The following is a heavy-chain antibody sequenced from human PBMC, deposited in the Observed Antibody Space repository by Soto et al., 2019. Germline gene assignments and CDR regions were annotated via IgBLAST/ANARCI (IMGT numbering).Heavy chain of an antibody. CDR1: RGSFSGYY. Sequence: SSETLSLTCAVYRGSFSGYYWSWIRQPPGKGLEWIGEINHSGSTNYNPSLKSRVTISVDTSKNQFSLKLSSVTAADTAVYYCAREFRGGYYYDSSGPQYYGMDVWGQVTTVTVSS. CDR3: AREFRGGYYYDSSGPQYYGMDV. J-gene: IGHJ6*02. D-gene: IGHD3-22*01. V-gene: IGHV4-34*01. CDR2: INHSGST.